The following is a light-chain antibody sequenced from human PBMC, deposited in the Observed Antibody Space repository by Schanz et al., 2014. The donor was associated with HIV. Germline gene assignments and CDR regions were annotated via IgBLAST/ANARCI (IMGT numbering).Light chain of an antibody. CDR2: EVN. CDR3: CSYGGSSTPVV. CDR1: SSDVGNYLL. V-gene: IGLV2-23*02. J-gene: IGLJ2*01. Sequence: QSALTQPASVSGSPGQSITISCTGTSSDVGNYLLVSWYQQHPGKAPKLMIYEVNKRPSGVSNRFSGSKSGNTAPLTISGLQAEDEADYYCCSYGGSSTPVVLGGGTKLAVL.